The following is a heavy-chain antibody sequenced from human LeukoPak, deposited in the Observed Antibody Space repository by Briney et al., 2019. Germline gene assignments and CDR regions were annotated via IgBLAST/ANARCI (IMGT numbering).Heavy chain of an antibody. Sequence: PGGSLRLSCAASGFTFSSYSMNWVRQAPGKGLEWVSSISSSSSYIYYADSVKGRFTISRDNSKNTLYLQMNSLRAEDTAVYYCASDEVGASDYWGQGTLVTVSS. V-gene: IGHV3-21*01. CDR1: GFTFSSYS. CDR2: ISSSSSYI. J-gene: IGHJ4*02. CDR3: ASDEVGASDY. D-gene: IGHD1-26*01.